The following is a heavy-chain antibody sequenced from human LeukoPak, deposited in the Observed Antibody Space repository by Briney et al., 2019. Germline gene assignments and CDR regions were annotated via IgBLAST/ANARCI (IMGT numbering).Heavy chain of an antibody. J-gene: IGHJ4*02. CDR2: INPSGGST. V-gene: IGHV1-46*01. D-gene: IGHD3-3*01. CDR1: GYTFTSYY. Sequence: ASVKVSCKASGYTFTSYYMHWVRQAPGQGLEWMGIINPSGGSTSYAQKFQGGVTMTRDTSTSTVYMELSSLRSEDTAVYYCARNDFWSGYGKPEYYFDYWGQGTLVTVSS. CDR3: ARNDFWSGYGKPEYYFDY.